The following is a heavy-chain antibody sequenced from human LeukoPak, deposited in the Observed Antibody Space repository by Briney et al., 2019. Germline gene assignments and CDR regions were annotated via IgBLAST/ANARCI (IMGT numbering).Heavy chain of an antibody. Sequence: SETLSLTCAVYGGSFSGYYWSWIRQPPGKGLEWIGEINRGSTNYNPPLKSRVTISVDTSKNQFSLKLSSVTAADTAVYYCARGRITGYSSSWPFDPWGQGTLVTVSS. V-gene: IGHV4-34*01. CDR1: GGSFSGYY. CDR2: INRGST. J-gene: IGHJ5*02. CDR3: ARGRITGYSSSWPFDP. D-gene: IGHD6-13*01.